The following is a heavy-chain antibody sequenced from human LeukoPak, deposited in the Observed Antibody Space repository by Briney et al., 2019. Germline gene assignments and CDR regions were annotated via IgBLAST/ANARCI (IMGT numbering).Heavy chain of an antibody. CDR2: MYYSANT. D-gene: IGHD3-10*01. V-gene: IGHV4-39*01. CDR1: GGSISSTSYH. Sequence: SETLSLTCTVSGGSISSTSYHWGWIRQPPGKGLEWIGSMYYSANTYYNSSLKSRVTISVDSPKNQFSLKMKSVTAADTAVYYCARVSGDYYYGMDVWGQGTTVTVSS. J-gene: IGHJ6*02. CDR3: ARVSGDYYYGMDV.